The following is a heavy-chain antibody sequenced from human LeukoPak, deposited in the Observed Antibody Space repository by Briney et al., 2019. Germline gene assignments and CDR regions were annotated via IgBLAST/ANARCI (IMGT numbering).Heavy chain of an antibody. CDR1: GLTFSNHA. CDR2: ISGSGGDT. D-gene: IGHD3-22*01. V-gene: IGHV3-23*01. Sequence: GGSLRLSRSASGLTFSNHAMNSVPPTPGSGLKWVSGISGSGGDTYYTDSVEGRLSISRDNSKNTLYLQMISLRADDTAVYYWALTRADSSGWGGFHVWGPGTMATVSS. J-gene: IGHJ3*01. CDR3: ALTRADSSGWGGFHV.